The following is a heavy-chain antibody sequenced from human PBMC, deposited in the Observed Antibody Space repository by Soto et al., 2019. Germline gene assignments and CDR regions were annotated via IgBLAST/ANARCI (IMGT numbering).Heavy chain of an antibody. J-gene: IGHJ1*01. Sequence: ASVKVSCKASGYTFTSYGISWVRQAPGQGLEWMGWISAYNGNTNYAQKLQGRVTMTTDTSTSTAYMELRSLRSDDTAVYYCARGNCSSTSCYAEDLYFQHWGQGTLVTVS. D-gene: IGHD2-2*01. CDR1: GYTFTSYG. CDR3: ARGNCSSTSCYAEDLYFQH. V-gene: IGHV1-18*01. CDR2: ISAYNGNT.